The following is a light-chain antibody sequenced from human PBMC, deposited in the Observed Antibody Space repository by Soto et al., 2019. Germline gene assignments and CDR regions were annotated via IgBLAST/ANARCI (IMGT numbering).Light chain of an antibody. CDR2: EVT. V-gene: IGLV2-23*02. Sequence: QSALTQPASVSGSPRQSITISCTGTNSDVGSYNLVSWFQQHPGKAPKLVSYEVTKRPSGVSDRFSGSKSGNTASLTISGLQAEDEADYYCFSYAGDSVYVFGTGTKVTVL. CDR1: NSDVGSYNL. CDR3: FSYAGDSVYV. J-gene: IGLJ1*01.